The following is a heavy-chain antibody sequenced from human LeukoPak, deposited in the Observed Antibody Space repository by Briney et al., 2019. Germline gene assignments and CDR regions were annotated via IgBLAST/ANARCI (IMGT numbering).Heavy chain of an antibody. CDR1: GFTFSSYW. CDR3: ASYSGSYYGFDY. Sequence: GGSLRLSCAASGFTFSSYWMHWVRQAPGKGLVWVSRINSDGSSTNYAESVKGRFTISRDNAKNTLYLQMNSLRAEDTAVYYCASYSGSYYGFDYWGQGTLVTVSS. CDR2: INSDGSST. V-gene: IGHV3-74*01. J-gene: IGHJ4*02. D-gene: IGHD1-26*01.